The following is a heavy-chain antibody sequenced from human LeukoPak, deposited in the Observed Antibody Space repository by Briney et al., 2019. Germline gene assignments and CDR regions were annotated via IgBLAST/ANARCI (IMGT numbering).Heavy chain of an antibody. CDR1: GGSISSSSYY. Sequence: SETLSLTCTVSGGSISSSSYYWGWIRQPPGKGLEWIGSIYYSGSTYYNPSLKSRVTISVDMSKNQFSLKLSSVTAADTAVYYCARRGTIFGVGPFDYWGQGTLVTVSS. CDR3: ARRGTIFGVGPFDY. V-gene: IGHV4-39*01. D-gene: IGHD3-3*01. CDR2: IYYSGST. J-gene: IGHJ4*02.